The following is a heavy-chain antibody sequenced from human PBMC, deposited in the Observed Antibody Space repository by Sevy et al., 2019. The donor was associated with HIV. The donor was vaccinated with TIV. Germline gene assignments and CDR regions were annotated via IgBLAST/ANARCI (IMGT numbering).Heavy chain of an antibody. Sequence: GGSLRLSCTASGFTFGDYCMSWVRQAPGKGLEWVAFLKSDVYGGTVDHAASVRGRFVISRDDSKTIAYLQMNDLKTADTGGFYCTRWKAAQSIFDYWGQGALVTVSS. CDR1: GFTFGDYC. CDR3: TRWKAAQSIFDY. V-gene: IGHV3-49*04. CDR2: LKSDVYGGTV. J-gene: IGHJ4*02. D-gene: IGHD6-13*01.